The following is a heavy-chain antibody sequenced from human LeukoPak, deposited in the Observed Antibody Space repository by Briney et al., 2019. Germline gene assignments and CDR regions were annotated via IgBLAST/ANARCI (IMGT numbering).Heavy chain of an antibody. CDR2: MNPNSGNT. V-gene: IGHV1-8*01. Sequence: APVKVSCKASVYTFTSYDINWVRQATGQGLEWMGWMNPNSGNTGHAQKFQGRVTMTRNTSISTAYMELSSLRSEDTAVYYCATGSSSSSSWRPYYYYYYRDVWGKGTTVTVSS. CDR3: ATGSSSSSSWRPYYYYYYRDV. J-gene: IGHJ6*03. CDR1: VYTFTSYD. D-gene: IGHD6-6*01.